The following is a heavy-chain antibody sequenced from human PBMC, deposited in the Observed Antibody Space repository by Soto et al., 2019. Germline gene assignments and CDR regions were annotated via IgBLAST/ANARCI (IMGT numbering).Heavy chain of an antibody. CDR1: GGSFSGYY. V-gene: IGHV4-34*01. D-gene: IGHD3-16*02. J-gene: IGHJ4*02. Sequence: QVQLQQWGAGLLKPSETLSLTCAVYGGSFSGYYWSWIRQPPGKGLEWIGEINHSGSTNYNPSLKSRVTISVDTSKNQFSLKLSSVTAADTAVYYCARGKGITFGGVIVKVDYRGQGTLVTVSS. CDR2: INHSGST. CDR3: ARGKGITFGGVIVKVDY.